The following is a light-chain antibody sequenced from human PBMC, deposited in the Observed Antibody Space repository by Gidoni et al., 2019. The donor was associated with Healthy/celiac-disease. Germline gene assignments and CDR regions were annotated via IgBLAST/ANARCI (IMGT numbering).Light chain of an antibody. V-gene: IGKV3-11*01. CDR1: QSVISY. J-gene: IGKJ4*01. Sequence: IVLTPSPATLSLSPGERATLSCRASQSVISYLAWYQQKPGQAPRLLIYDASNRATGIPARFSGSGSGTDFTLTISSLEPEDFAVYYCQQRSNWPPLTFGGGTKVEIK. CDR3: QQRSNWPPLT. CDR2: DAS.